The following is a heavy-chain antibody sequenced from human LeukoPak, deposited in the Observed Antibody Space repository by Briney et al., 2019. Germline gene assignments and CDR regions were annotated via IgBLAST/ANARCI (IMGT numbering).Heavy chain of an antibody. J-gene: IGHJ6*02. CDR2: IKQDGREK. CDR3: ARDDRVITMVRGVLYYYYYGMDV. D-gene: IGHD3-10*01. Sequence: GSLRLSCAASGFTFSSYWMSWVRQAPGKGLEWVANIKQDGREKYYVDSVKGRFTISRDNAKNSLYLQMNSLRAEDTAVYYCARDDRVITMVRGVLYYYYYGMDVWGQGTTVTVSS. CDR1: GFTFSSYW. V-gene: IGHV3-7*01.